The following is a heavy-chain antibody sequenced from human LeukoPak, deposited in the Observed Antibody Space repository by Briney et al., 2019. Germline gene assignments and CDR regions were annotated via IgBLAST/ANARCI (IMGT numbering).Heavy chain of an antibody. Sequence: KPSETLSLTCAVYGGSFSGYYWSWIRQPPGKGLEWIGEINHSGSTNYNPSLKSRVTISVDTSKNQFSLKLSSVTAADTAVYYCARRKVVGGSGSYYPKRNYYYYMDVWGKGTTVTISS. J-gene: IGHJ6*03. V-gene: IGHV4-34*01. CDR2: INHSGST. CDR3: ARRKVVGGSGSYYPKRNYYYYMDV. CDR1: GGSFSGYY. D-gene: IGHD3-10*01.